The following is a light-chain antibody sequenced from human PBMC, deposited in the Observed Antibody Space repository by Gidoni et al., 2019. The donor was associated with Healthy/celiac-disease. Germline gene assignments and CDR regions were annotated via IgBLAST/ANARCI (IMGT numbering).Light chain of an antibody. CDR2: EDS. CDR3: CSYATSSLEV. V-gene: IGLV2-23*01. CDR1: SSDVGNYNL. J-gene: IGLJ1*01. Sequence: QSALTQPASVSGSTGQSITISCTGTSSDVGNYNLVSWYQQHPGKAPKLMIYEDSQRPSGVSHRFSGSKSGNTASLTISGLQAEDEADYYCCSYATSSLEVFGTGTKVTVL.